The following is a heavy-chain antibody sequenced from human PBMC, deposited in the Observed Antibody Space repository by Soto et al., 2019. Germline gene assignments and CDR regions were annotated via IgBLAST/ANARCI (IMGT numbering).Heavy chain of an antibody. CDR3: ARLRDTAVDY. V-gene: IGHV4-39*01. CDR1: GGSISSSSYY. Sequence: QLQLQESGPGLVKPSETLSLTCTVSGGSISSSSYYWGWIRQPPGKGLEWIGSMLYRVNTYYNPTLKSGVTLLSDTSKNQLALKLSSVTAADTAVYYCARLRDTAVDYWGQGTLVTVSS. CDR2: MLYRVNT. J-gene: IGHJ4*02. D-gene: IGHD5-18*01.